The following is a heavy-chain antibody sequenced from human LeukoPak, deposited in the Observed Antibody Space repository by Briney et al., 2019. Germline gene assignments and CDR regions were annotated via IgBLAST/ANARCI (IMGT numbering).Heavy chain of an antibody. CDR3: ALSGSAYCGVDCYSHFGY. J-gene: IGHJ4*02. V-gene: IGHV3-21*01. CDR1: GFTFSSYS. Sequence: PGGSLRLSCAASGFTFSSYSMNWVRQAPGKWLEWVSSISSSSSYIYYADSVKGRFTISRDNAKNSLYLQMNSLRAEDTAVYYCALSGSAYCGVDCYSHFGYWGQGTLVTVSS. CDR2: ISSSSSYI. D-gene: IGHD2-21*02.